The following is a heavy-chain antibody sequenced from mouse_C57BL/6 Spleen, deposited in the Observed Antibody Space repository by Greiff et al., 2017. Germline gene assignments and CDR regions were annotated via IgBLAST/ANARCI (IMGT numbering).Heavy chain of an antibody. CDR1: GYAFSSYW. CDR2: IYPGDGDT. J-gene: IGHJ2*01. D-gene: IGHD1-1*01. CDR3: ARSGDYGSSYDY. Sequence: QVQLQQSGAELVKPGASVKISCKASGYAFSSYWMNWVKQRPGKGLEWIGQIYPGDGDTNYNGKFKGKATLTADKSSSTAYMQLSSLTSEDSAVYFCARSGDYGSSYDYWGQGTTRTVSS. V-gene: IGHV1-80*01.